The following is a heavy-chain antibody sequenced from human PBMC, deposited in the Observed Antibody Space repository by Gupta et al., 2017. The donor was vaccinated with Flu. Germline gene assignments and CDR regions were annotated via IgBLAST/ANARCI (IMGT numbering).Heavy chain of an antibody. CDR2: IIPILGIA. V-gene: IGHV1-69*04. CDR3: ARDRTTVGGSFDY. Sequence: HVQLVHSGAEVKKPGYSVKVSCKASGGTVSSYTISLVRQAPGQGLEWMGRIIPILGIANYAQKFQGRVTITAYKSTSTAYMELSSLRSEDTAVYYCARDRTTVGGSFDYWGQGTLVTVSS. CDR1: GGTVSSYT. J-gene: IGHJ4*02. D-gene: IGHD4-11*01.